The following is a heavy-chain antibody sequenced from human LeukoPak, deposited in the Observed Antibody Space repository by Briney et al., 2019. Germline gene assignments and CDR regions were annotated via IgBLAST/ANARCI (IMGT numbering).Heavy chain of an antibody. CDR1: GGSISSSSYY. Sequence: SETLSLTCTVSGGSISSSSYYWSWIRQPAGKGLEWIGRIYTSGSTNYNPSLKSRVTISVDTSKNQFSLKLSSVTAADTAVYYCASIGFGDLDYMDVWGKGTTVTVSS. CDR3: ASIGFGDLDYMDV. CDR2: IYTSGST. J-gene: IGHJ6*03. D-gene: IGHD3-10*01. V-gene: IGHV4-61*02.